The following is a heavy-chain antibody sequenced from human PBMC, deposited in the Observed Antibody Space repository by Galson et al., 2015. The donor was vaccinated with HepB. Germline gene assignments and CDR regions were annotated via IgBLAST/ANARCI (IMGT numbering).Heavy chain of an antibody. CDR3: ARDQLVVVPAATGRGIAFDI. D-gene: IGHD2-2*01. CDR1: GDSVSSNSAA. Sequence: CAISGDSVSSNSAAWNWIRQSPSRGLEWLGRTYYRSKWYNDYAVSVKSRITINPDTSKNQFSLQLNSVTPEDTAVYYCARDQLVVVPAATGRGIAFDIWGQGTMVTVSS. J-gene: IGHJ3*02. V-gene: IGHV6-1*01. CDR2: TYYRSKWYN.